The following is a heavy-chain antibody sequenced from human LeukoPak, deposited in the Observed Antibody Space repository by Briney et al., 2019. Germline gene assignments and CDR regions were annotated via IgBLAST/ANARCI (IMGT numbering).Heavy chain of an antibody. CDR1: GYTFTDYY. CDR2: INLNSGGT. Sequence: ASVKVSCKASGYTFTDYYMHWVRLAPGQGLEWMGWINLNSGGTNYAQKFQGRVTMTRDTSISTAYMELSRLRSDDTAVYYCARDTTPRGAPNPWGQGTLVTVSS. J-gene: IGHJ5*02. V-gene: IGHV1-2*02. CDR3: ARDTTPRGAPNP. D-gene: IGHD3-10*01.